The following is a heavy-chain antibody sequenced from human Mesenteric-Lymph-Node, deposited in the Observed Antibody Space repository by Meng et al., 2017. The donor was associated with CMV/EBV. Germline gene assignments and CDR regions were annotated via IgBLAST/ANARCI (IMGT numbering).Heavy chain of an antibody. D-gene: IGHD2-15*01. CDR1: GFTFSSYP. CDR3: AKDYGVVVAATFDY. J-gene: IGHJ4*02. Sequence: GESLKISCAASGFTFSSYPMHWVRQTPGKGLEWVSSISGSGGNSHYADSVKGRFTISRDNSKNTLFLQMNSLRAEDTAIYYCAKDYGVVVAATFDYWGQGTLVTVSS. V-gene: IGHV3-23*01. CDR2: ISGSGGNS.